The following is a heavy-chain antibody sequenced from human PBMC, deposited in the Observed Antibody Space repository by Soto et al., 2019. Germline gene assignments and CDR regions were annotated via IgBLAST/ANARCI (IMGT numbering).Heavy chain of an antibody. V-gene: IGHV1-69*01. CDR3: AREYSSSAQDLYFDV. J-gene: IGHJ2*01. CDR1: GGTFSSYA. Sequence: QVQLVQSGAEVKKTGSSVTVSCKVSGGTFSSYAICWVRQSPGQGLEWMGGIIPITGTVNYAQKFQGRVSITADESTTTVYMELSSLRSEDTAVYYCAREYSSSAQDLYFDVWGRGTLVTVAS. CDR2: IIPITGTV. D-gene: IGHD6-6*01.